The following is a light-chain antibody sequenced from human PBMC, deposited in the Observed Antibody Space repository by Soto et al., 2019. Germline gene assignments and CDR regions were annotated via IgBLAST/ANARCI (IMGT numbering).Light chain of an antibody. V-gene: IGLV2-14*01. Sequence: QSALTQPASVSGSPGQSITISCTGTNSDVGGYNFVSWYQKYSGKAPKLIIYEVSNRPSGVSNRFSGSKSGNTASLTISGLQAEDEADYYCSSYTSDNTLAFGGGTKVTVL. J-gene: IGLJ3*02. CDR1: NSDVGGYNF. CDR3: SSYTSDNTLA. CDR2: EVS.